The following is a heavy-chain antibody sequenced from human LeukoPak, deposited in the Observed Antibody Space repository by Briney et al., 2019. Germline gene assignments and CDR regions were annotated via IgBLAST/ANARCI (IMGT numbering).Heavy chain of an antibody. D-gene: IGHD4-17*01. V-gene: IGHV3-53*01. CDR3: ARDLDGDYAFDY. CDR1: GFTVSSNC. CDR2: IYSGGST. Sequence: GGSLRLSCAASGFTVSSNCMSWVRQAPGKGLEWVSVIYSGGSTYYADSVKGRFTISRDSSKNTLYLQMNSLRAEDTAVYYCARDLDGDYAFDYWGQGTLVTVSS. J-gene: IGHJ4*02.